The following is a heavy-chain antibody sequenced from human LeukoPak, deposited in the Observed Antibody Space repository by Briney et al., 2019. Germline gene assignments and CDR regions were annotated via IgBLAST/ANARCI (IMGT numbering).Heavy chain of an antibody. Sequence: SETLSLTCTVSGGSISSYYWSWIRQPPGKGLEWIGYIYYSGSTNYNPSLKSRVTISVDTSKNQFSLKLSSVTAADTAVYYCARNYGDYAYFDYWGQGTLVTVSS. CDR1: GGSISSYY. V-gene: IGHV4-59*01. J-gene: IGHJ4*02. D-gene: IGHD4-17*01. CDR3: ARNYGDYAYFDY. CDR2: IYYSGST.